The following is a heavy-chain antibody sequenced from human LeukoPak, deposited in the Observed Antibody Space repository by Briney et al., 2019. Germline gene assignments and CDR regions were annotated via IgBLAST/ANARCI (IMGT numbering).Heavy chain of an antibody. V-gene: IGHV5-51*01. CDR1: GYSFTSYW. CDR3: ARPIGIAAAGTDAFDI. J-gene: IGHJ3*02. CDR2: IYPGDSDA. Sequence: GESLKISCKGSGYSFTSYWIGWVRQLPGKGLKWMGIIYPGDSDARYSPSFQGQVTISADKSISTAYLQWSSLKASDTVMYYCARPIGIAAAGTDAFDIWGQGTMVTVSS. D-gene: IGHD6-13*01.